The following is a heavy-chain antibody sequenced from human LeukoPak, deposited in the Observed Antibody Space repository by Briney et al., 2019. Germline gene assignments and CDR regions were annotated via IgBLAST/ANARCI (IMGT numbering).Heavy chain of an antibody. V-gene: IGHV4-59*01. Sequence: PSETLSLTCTVSGDSISSYYWSWIRQPPGKGLEWIGYIYYSGSTNYNPSLKSRVTISVDTSKNQFSLKLSSVTAADTAVYYCARGEYYFGYWGQGTLVTVSS. D-gene: IGHD3-16*01. J-gene: IGHJ4*02. CDR2: IYYSGST. CDR1: GDSISSYY. CDR3: ARGEYYFGY.